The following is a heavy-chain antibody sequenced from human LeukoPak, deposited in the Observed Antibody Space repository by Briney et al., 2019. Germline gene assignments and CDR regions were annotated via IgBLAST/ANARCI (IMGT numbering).Heavy chain of an antibody. D-gene: IGHD1-1*01. V-gene: IGHV4-39*01. Sequence: SSETLSLTCTVSGGSINSPNSYWGWIRHPPGKGLEWMGSIFHDGTTYYSPSLKSRVTVSVDTSLNQFSLNLMSMTAADTAVYYCARRVVAGTTVDFWGQGKLVTVSS. CDR1: GGSINSPNSY. CDR2: IFHDGTT. J-gene: IGHJ4*02. CDR3: ARRVVAGTTVDF.